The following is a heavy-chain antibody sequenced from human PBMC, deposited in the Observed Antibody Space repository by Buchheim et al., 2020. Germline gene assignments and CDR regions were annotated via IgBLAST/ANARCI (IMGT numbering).Heavy chain of an antibody. Sequence: QVQLQESGPGLVKPSQTLSLTCTVSGGSISSGSDYWSWIRQPAGKGLEWIGRIYTSGSTNYNPPLKSRVTISVDTSKNQFSLKLSSVTAADTAVYYCARETWIQVWTFDYWGQGTL. CDR1: GGSISSGSDY. D-gene: IGHD5-18*01. V-gene: IGHV4-61*02. CDR2: IYTSGST. CDR3: ARETWIQVWTFDY. J-gene: IGHJ4*02.